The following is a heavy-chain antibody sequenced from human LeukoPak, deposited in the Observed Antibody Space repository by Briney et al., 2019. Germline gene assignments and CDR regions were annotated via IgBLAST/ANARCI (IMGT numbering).Heavy chain of an antibody. CDR2: ISYDGSNK. V-gene: IGHV3-30*18. CDR1: GFTFSSYG. D-gene: IGHD1-1*01. J-gene: IGHJ4*02. Sequence: GGSLRLSCAASGFTFSSYGMHWVRQAPGKGLEWVAVISYDGSNKYYADSVKGRFTISRDNSKNTLYLQMNSLRAEDTAVYYCAKGRGNDAPIDYWGQGTLVTVSS. CDR3: AKGRGNDAPIDY.